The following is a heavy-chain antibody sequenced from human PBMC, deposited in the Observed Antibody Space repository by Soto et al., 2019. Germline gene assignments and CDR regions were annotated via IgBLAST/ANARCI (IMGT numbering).Heavy chain of an antibody. J-gene: IGHJ6*02. CDR1: GFTFNNYA. CDR3: AKLRYDFWSGYYVRYYYYGMDV. V-gene: IGHV3-23*01. Sequence: GGSLRLSCAASGFTFNNYAMSWVRQAPGKGLEWVSAISGSGGSTYYADSVKGRFTISRDNSKNTLYLQMNSLRAEDTAVYYCAKLRYDFWSGYYVRYYYYGMDVWGQGTTVTVSS. CDR2: ISGSGGST. D-gene: IGHD3-3*01.